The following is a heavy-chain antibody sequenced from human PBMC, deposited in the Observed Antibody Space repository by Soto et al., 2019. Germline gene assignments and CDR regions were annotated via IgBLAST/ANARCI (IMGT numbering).Heavy chain of an antibody. CDR2: INWNGGST. D-gene: IGHD4-17*01. Sequence: GGSLRLSCAASGFTFDDYGMSWVRQAPGKGLEWVSGINWNGGSTGYADSVKGRFTISRDNAKNSLYLQMNSLRAEDTALYHGARIKLDYGDYGGFCFDYWGQGTLVTVSS. CDR1: GFTFDDYG. CDR3: ARIKLDYGDYGGFCFDY. V-gene: IGHV3-20*01. J-gene: IGHJ4*02.